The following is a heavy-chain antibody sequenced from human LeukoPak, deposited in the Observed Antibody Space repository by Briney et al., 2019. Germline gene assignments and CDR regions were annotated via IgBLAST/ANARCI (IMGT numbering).Heavy chain of an antibody. CDR3: AREQWLAFDY. CDR2: ISGSGGTT. V-gene: IGHV3-23*01. Sequence: GGSLRLSCEASGFTFSSYAMSWVRQAPGKGLEWVSAISGSGGTTYYADSVKGRFTISRDNTKNTLYLQMNSLRAEDTAVYYCAREQWLAFDYWGQGTLVTVSS. D-gene: IGHD6-19*01. CDR1: GFTFSSYA. J-gene: IGHJ4*02.